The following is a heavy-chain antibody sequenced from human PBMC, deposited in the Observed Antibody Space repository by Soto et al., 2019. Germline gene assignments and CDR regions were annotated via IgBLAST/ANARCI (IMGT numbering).Heavy chain of an antibody. Sequence: EVQLLESGGGLVQPGGSLRLSCAASGFTFSSYAMSWVRQAPGKGLEWVSAISGSGGSTYYADSVKGRFTISRDNSKNTLYLQMNSLRAEDTAVYYCANVVGVVVGFDYWGQGTLVTVSS. V-gene: IGHV3-23*01. D-gene: IGHD2-15*01. CDR3: ANVVGVVVGFDY. CDR2: ISGSGGST. CDR1: GFTFSSYA. J-gene: IGHJ4*02.